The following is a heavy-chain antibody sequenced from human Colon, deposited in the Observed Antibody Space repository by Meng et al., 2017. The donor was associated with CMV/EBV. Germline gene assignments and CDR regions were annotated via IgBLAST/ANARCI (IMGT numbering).Heavy chain of an antibody. J-gene: IGHJ4*02. Sequence: GSAESIRMTTAFAGWIRPPRGKGLCWIVTISYDGSNYRTPSLRSRVPMSLDTSKKQFSLELRSVTAADTAFYYCVGSHSSSWYVFDSWGQGILVTVS. CDR2: ISYDGSN. CDR1: AESIRMTTAF. D-gene: IGHD6-13*01. V-gene: IGHV4-39*01. CDR3: VGSHSSSWYVFDS.